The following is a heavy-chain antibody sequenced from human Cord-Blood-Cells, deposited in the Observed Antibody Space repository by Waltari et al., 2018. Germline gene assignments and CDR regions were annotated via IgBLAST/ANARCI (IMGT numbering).Heavy chain of an antibody. CDR2: IYYSGST. J-gene: IGHJ2*01. V-gene: IGHV4-39*02. CDR3: AREIRLSIAARPDSWYFDL. D-gene: IGHD6-6*01. CDR1: GGSLSSSSHY. Sequence: QLQLQESGPGLVKPSATLSLTCTVSGGSLSSSSHYWGWRRQPPGKGLEWIGSIYYSGSTYYNPSLKSRVTISVDTSKNQFSLKLSSVTAADTAVYYCAREIRLSIAARPDSWYFDLWGRGTLVTVSS.